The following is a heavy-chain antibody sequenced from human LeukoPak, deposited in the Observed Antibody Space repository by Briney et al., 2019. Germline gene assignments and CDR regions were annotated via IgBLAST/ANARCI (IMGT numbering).Heavy chain of an antibody. J-gene: IGHJ5*02. D-gene: IGHD3-16*01. CDR3: AKDLGGTIPFDP. V-gene: IGHV3-23*01. Sequence: GGSLRLSCAASGFTFGTYAMTWVRQAPGKGLEWVSTITGSTTSTYYADSVKGRFIISRDNSKNTLYLQMNSLRAEDTAVYYCAKDLGGTIPFDPWGQGTLVTVSS. CDR2: ITGSTTST. CDR1: GFTFGTYA.